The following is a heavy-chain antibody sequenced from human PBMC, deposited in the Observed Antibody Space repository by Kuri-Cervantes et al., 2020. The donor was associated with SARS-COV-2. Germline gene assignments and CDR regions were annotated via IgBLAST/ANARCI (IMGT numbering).Heavy chain of an antibody. V-gene: IGHV3-30*04. CDR1: GFSFITYA. D-gene: IGHD1-20*01. Sequence: GGSLRLSCSASGFSFITYAMHGVRKAPGKGLEGVAGMSYDGGKIYYVDSLKGRFTISRNNPKNTLYVQMVSLRPEDTAVYYCAREPTINWSDIGNSLDVWGKGTAVTVSS. J-gene: IGHJ6*04. CDR2: MSYDGGKI. CDR3: AREPTINWSDIGNSLDV.